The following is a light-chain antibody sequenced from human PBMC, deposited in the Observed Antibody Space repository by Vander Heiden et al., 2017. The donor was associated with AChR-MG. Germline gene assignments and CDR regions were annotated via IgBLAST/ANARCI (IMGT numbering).Light chain of an antibody. CDR3: NSRDSSGNHVV. J-gene: IGLJ2*01. CDR1: SRRSYY. V-gene: IGLV3-19*01. CDR2: GKN. Sequence: SSELTHDPAVSVALGQPVSITCQGDSRRSYYASWYQRKPGQAPVLVIYGKNNRPSGIPDRFSGSSSGNTASLTITGAQAEDEADYYCNSRDSSGNHVVFGGGTKLTVL.